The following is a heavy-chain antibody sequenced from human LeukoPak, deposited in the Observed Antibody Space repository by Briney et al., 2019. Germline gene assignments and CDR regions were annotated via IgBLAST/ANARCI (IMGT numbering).Heavy chain of an antibody. CDR3: ARDALPAAADS. V-gene: IGHV3-74*03. D-gene: IGHD2-2*01. J-gene: IGHJ4*02. CDR2: ISGDGRET. Sequence: GGSLRLSCEVSGFTFSRHWMRWVRQAPGKGLMWVSHISGDGRETKYADSVKGRFTTSRDNAKNTLYLQMNSLRAEDTAEYYCARDALPAAADSWGQGIQVTVSS. CDR1: GFTFSRHW.